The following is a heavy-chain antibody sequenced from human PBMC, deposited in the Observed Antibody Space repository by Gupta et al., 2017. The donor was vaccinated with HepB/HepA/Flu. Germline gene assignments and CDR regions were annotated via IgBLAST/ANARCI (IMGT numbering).Heavy chain of an antibody. V-gene: IGHV3-48*03. D-gene: IGHD3-3*01. Sequence: EVQLVESGGGLVQPGGSLRLSCAASGFTFSSYEMNWVRQAPGKGLEWVSYISSSGSTIYYADSVKGRFTISRDNAKNSLYLQMNSLRAEDTAVYYCARARGTIFGVVIAYYFDYWGQGTLVTVSS. CDR1: GFTFSSYE. CDR3: ARARGTIFGVVIAYYFDY. J-gene: IGHJ4*02. CDR2: ISSSGSTI.